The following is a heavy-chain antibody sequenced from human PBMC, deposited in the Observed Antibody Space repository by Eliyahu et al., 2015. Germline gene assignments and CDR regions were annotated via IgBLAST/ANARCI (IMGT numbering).Heavy chain of an antibody. V-gene: IGHV4-34*01. CDR1: GASFGVYS. J-gene: IGHJ4*02. CDR2: XNYSGST. CDR3: GQLVSDS. Sequence: QVQVQQWGAGLLKPSXTLSLXCAIYGASFGVYSWSWXRQSPGKGLAWIGEXNYSGSTNYNPSLKSRVTISVDTSKNQFSLKLTSVTAADTAVYFCGQLVSDSWGQGTLVTVSS. D-gene: IGHD6-6*01.